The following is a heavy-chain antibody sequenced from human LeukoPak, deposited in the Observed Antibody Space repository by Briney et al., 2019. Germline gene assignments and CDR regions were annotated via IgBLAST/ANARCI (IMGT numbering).Heavy chain of an antibody. D-gene: IGHD1-26*01. CDR1: GFTFSRFW. J-gene: IGHJ6*02. V-gene: IGHV3-7*05. CDR3: ARDGLSGSYLIGKSFGYYYGMDV. Sequence: GGSLRLSCAASGFTFSRFWMSWVRQAPGKGLEYVANINGDGSEKYYVDSVKGRFTISRDNVRNSLYLQMNSLRAEDTALYYCARDGLSGSYLIGKSFGYYYGMDVWGQGTTVTVSS. CDR2: INGDGSEK.